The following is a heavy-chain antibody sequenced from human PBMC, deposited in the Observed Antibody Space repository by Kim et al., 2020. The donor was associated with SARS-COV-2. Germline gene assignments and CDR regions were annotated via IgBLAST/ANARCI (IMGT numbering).Heavy chain of an antibody. CDR3: ASLWSGYLYYFDY. J-gene: IGHJ4*02. CDR2: IYYSGST. CDR1: GGSISSSSYY. V-gene: IGHV4-39*01. Sequence: SETLSLTCTVSGGSISSSSYYWGWIRQPPGKGLEWIGSIYYSGSTYYNPSLKSRVTISVDTSKNQFSLKLSSVTAADTAVYYCASLWSGYLYYFDYWGRGTLVTVSS. D-gene: IGHD3-3*01.